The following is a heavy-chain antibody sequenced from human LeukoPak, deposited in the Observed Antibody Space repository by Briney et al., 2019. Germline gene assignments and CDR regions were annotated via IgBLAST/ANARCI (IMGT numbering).Heavy chain of an antibody. Sequence: GGSLRLSCAASGFTFSSYWMSWVRQAPGKGLEWAANISPDGSGTFYVDSVKGRFTVSRDNAKNSLSLQMNSLRVEDTAMYYCVRSIEYWGQGNLVTVSS. CDR3: VRSIEY. V-gene: IGHV3-7*01. CDR1: GFTFSSYW. CDR2: ISPDGSGT. J-gene: IGHJ4*02.